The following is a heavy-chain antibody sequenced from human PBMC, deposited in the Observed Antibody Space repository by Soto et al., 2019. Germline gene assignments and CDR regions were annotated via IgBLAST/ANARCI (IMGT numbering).Heavy chain of an antibody. CDR3: ARASGRAGYYYYYYYMDV. V-gene: IGHV1-18*01. CDR2: ISAYNGNT. J-gene: IGHJ6*03. Sequence: ASVKVSCKASGYTFTSYGISWVRQAPGQGLEWMGWISAYNGNTNYAQKLQGRVTMTTDTSTSTAYMKLSSVTAADTAVYYCARASGRAGYYYYYYYMDVWGKGTTVTVSS. CDR1: GYTFTSYG. D-gene: IGHD3-10*01.